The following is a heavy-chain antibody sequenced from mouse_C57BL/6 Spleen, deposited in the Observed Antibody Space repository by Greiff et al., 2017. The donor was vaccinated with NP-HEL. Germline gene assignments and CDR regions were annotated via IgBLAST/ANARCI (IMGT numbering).Heavy chain of an antibody. Sequence: QVQLQQSGAELVRPGTSVKLSCKASGYTFTSYWMHWVKQRPGQGLEWIGVIDPSDSYTNYNQKFKGKATLTVDTSSSTAYMQLSSLTSEDSAVYYCAREGITTVVDYFDYWGQGTTLTVSS. V-gene: IGHV1-59*01. J-gene: IGHJ2*01. CDR1: GYTFTSYW. CDR3: AREGITTVVDYFDY. D-gene: IGHD1-1*01. CDR2: IDPSDSYT.